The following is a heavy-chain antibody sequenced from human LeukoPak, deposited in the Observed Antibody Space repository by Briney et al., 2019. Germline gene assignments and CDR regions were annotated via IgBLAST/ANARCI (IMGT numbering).Heavy chain of an antibody. V-gene: IGHV4-34*01. J-gene: IGHJ4*02. CDR1: GGSFSGYY. CDR3: AQAKAARSPISWSGSYRAHYDY. D-gene: IGHD3-10*01. CDR2: INHSGST. Sequence: KASETLSLTCAVYGGSFSGYYWSWIRQPPGKGLEWIGEINHSGSTNYNPSLKSRVTISVDTSKNQFSLKLSSVTAADTAVYYCAQAKAARSPISWSGSYRAHYDYWGQGTLVTVSS.